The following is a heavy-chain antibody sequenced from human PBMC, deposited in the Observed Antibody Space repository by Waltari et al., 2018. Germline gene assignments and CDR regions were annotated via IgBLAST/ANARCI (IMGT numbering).Heavy chain of an antibody. CDR2: ISWDGDST. CDR3: AKGALAGEEFAH. Sequence: EVQLVESGGAVVQPGGSLSISCAASGFPFDDYTMHWVRQAPGKGLEWVSLISWDGDSTYYADSVKGRFTISRDNSKNSLYLQMNSLRIEDSALYFCAKGALAGEEFAHWGQGTVVTVSS. CDR1: GFPFDDYT. V-gene: IGHV3-43*01. J-gene: IGHJ4*02. D-gene: IGHD1-1*01.